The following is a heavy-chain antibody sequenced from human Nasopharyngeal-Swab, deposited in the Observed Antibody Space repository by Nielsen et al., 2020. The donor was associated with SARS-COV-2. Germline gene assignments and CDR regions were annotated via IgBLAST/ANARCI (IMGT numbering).Heavy chain of an antibody. CDR1: GGSISSGSYY. J-gene: IGHJ4*02. CDR3: VRRRDGYNYDY. CDR2: IYTSGST. V-gene: IGHV4-61*02. D-gene: IGHD5-24*01. Sequence: SETLSLTCTVSGGSISSGSYYWSWIRQPAGKGLEWIGRIYTSGSTNYNPSLKSRVTISLDTSKNQFSLKLSSVTAADTAVYYCVRRRDGYNYDYWGQGTLVTVSS.